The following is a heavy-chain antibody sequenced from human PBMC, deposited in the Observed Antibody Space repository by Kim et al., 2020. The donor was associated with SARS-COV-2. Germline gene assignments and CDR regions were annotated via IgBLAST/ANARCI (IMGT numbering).Heavy chain of an antibody. Sequence: ANYAQKFQGRVTITADESTSTAYMELSSLRSEDPAVYYCARPGYSSGWYSWGQGTLVTVSS. J-gene: IGHJ4*02. CDR3: ARPGYSSGWYS. CDR2: A. V-gene: IGHV1-69*01. D-gene: IGHD6-19*01.